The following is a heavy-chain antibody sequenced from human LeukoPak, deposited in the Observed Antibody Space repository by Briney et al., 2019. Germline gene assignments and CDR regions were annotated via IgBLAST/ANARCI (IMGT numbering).Heavy chain of an antibody. CDR2: ISSSSSYI. CDR3: ARGDYGDYRNWFDP. J-gene: IGHJ5*02. Sequence: PGGSLRLSCAASGFTFSSYSMNWVRRAPGKGLKWVSSISSSSSYIYYADSVKGRFTISRDNAKNSLYLQMNSLRAEDTAVYYCARGDYGDYRNWFDPWGQGTLVTVSS. V-gene: IGHV3-21*01. CDR1: GFTFSSYS. D-gene: IGHD4-17*01.